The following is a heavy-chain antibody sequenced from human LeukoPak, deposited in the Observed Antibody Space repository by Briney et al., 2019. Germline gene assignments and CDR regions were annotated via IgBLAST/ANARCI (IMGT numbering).Heavy chain of an antibody. Sequence: GGSLRLSCAASGFTFSSYAMSWVRQAPGKGLEWVSAISGSGGSTYYADSVKGRFTISRDNSKNTLYLQMNSLRAEDTAVYYCARKAIKGGSGSYYTIDYWGQGTLVTVSS. CDR2: ISGSGGST. CDR1: GFTFSSYA. D-gene: IGHD3-10*01. V-gene: IGHV3-23*01. J-gene: IGHJ4*02. CDR3: ARKAIKGGSGSYYTIDY.